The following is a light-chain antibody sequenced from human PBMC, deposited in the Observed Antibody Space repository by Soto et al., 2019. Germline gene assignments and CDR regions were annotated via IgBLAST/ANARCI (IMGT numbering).Light chain of an antibody. V-gene: IGKV3-20*01. Sequence: EIVLTQSPGTLSLSPGERATLSCRASQSGFNSYLAWYQQKPGQAPRLLMYASSSRATGIPDRFSGSGSGTHFTLTISRLEPEDFAVYHCQQYGTSPHTFGPGTKLEIK. CDR2: ASS. J-gene: IGKJ2*01. CDR1: QSGFNSY. CDR3: QQYGTSPHT.